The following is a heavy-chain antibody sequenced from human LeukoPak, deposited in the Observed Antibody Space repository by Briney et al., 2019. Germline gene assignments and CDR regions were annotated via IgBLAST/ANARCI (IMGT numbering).Heavy chain of an antibody. CDR1: GFTLYIYS. CDR2: ISSTGTYI. Sequence: GGSLRLSCAASGFTLYIYSMYWVRQAPGKGLEWVSSISSTGTYIYYADSVKGRFTISRDNAKKSVFLQMNSLRAEDTAVYYCAREGELLTLSYYYMDVWGKGTTVTVSS. CDR3: AREGELLTLSYYYMDV. D-gene: IGHD1-26*01. V-gene: IGHV3-21*01. J-gene: IGHJ6*03.